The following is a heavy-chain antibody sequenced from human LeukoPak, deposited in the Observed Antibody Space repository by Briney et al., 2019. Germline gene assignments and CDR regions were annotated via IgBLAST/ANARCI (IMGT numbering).Heavy chain of an antibody. D-gene: IGHD6-13*01. Sequence: GGSLRVSCVASGFTFNSYEMNWVRQAPGKGLEGVSYISSSGSTIYYADSVKGRFTISRDNAKNSLYLQMNSLRAEDTAVYYCATDGGPEYSSSWYLYWGQGTLVTVSS. CDR1: GFTFNSYE. V-gene: IGHV3-48*03. CDR2: ISSSGSTI. J-gene: IGHJ4*02. CDR3: ATDGGPEYSSSWYLY.